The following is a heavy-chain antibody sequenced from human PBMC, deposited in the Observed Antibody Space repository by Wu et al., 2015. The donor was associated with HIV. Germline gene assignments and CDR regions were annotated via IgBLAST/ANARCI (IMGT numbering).Heavy chain of an antibody. J-gene: IGHJ4*02. D-gene: IGHD2-8*01. CDR2: VSAWDGRT. V-gene: IGHV1-18*01. Sequence: QVQLAQSGDEVKKPGASVKVSCKASGYLFTHYGVTWVRLAPGQRLEWVGWVSAWDGRTNYAQNLQGRVAMTIDSSTSTAYMELKSLTSDDTAVYFCARGGHCTQGVCYHLEYWGQGTLVTVSS. CDR1: GYLFTHYG. CDR3: ARGGHCTQGVCYHLEY.